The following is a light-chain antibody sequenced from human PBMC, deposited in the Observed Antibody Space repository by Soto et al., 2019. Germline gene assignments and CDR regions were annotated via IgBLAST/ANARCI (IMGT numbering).Light chain of an antibody. V-gene: IGLV2-14*01. Sequence: QSVLTQPASVSGSPGQSITISCTGTSSDVGGYNYVSWYQQHPGKAPKLMIYDVSNRPSGVSNRFSGSKSGNMASLTISGLKAEDEADYYCSSYTSSSTFYVFGTGTKVTVL. CDR3: SSYTSSSTFYV. CDR2: DVS. CDR1: SSDVGGYNY. J-gene: IGLJ1*01.